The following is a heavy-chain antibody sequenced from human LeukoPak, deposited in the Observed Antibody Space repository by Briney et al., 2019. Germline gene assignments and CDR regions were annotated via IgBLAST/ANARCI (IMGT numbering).Heavy chain of an antibody. D-gene: IGHD6-13*01. CDR2: MNRDGGEI. V-gene: IGHV3-7*01. CDR3: ARDLMGIAYRGAFYY. Sequence: GGSLRLSCAASGFTFSKNWMSWVRQAPGKGLEWVASMNRDGGEIHYVDSVKGRFSISRDNAKNSLHLQMNSLRAEDTAVYYCARDLMGIAYRGAFYYWGQGTLVTVSS. CDR1: GFTFSKNW. J-gene: IGHJ4*02.